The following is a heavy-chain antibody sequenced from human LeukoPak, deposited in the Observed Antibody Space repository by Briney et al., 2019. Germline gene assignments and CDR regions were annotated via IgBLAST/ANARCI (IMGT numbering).Heavy chain of an antibody. CDR3: ARAEAAAHPYFDY. V-gene: IGHV4-34*01. CDR2: INHSGST. Sequence: SETLSLTCAVSGGSISSGGYYWSWIRQPPGKGLEWIGEINHSGSTNYNPSLKSRVTISVDTSKNQFSLKLSSVAAADTAVYYCARAEAAAHPYFDYWGQGTLVTVSS. D-gene: IGHD6-13*01. J-gene: IGHJ4*02. CDR1: GGSISSGGYY.